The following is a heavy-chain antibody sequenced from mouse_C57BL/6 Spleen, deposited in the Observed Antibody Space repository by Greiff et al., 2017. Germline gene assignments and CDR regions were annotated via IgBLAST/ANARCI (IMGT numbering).Heavy chain of an antibody. V-gene: IGHV2-9-1*01. J-gene: IGHJ2*01. D-gene: IGHD2-3*01. Sequence: VKLQESGPGLVAPSQSLSITCTVSGFSLTSYAISWVRQPPGKGLEWLGVIWTGGGTNYNSALKSRLSISKDNSKSQVFLKMNSLQSDDTARYYCARNYDGYGSYYLDYWGQGTTLTVSS. CDR3: ARNYDGYGSYYLDY. CDR1: GFSLTSYA. CDR2: IWTGGGT.